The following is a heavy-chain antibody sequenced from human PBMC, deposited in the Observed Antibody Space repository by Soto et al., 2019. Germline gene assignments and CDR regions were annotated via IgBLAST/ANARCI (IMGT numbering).Heavy chain of an antibody. Sequence: QVQLVESGGGVVQPGRSLRLSCAASGFTFSSYGMHWVRQAPGKGLEWVAVISYDGSNEYYADSVKARFTISRDNSKNTLYLQMNILRAEDTDVDYCAPGNDYFDYWGQGTLVTVSS. CDR2: ISYDGSNE. J-gene: IGHJ4*02. V-gene: IGHV3-30*03. CDR1: GFTFSSYG. CDR3: APGNDYFDY. D-gene: IGHD1-1*01.